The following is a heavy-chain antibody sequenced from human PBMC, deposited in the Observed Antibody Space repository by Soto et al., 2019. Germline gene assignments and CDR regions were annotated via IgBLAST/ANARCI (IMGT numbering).Heavy chain of an antibody. CDR1: GGTFTTSA. CDR2: IIPIFSTA. D-gene: IGHD4-17*01. CDR3: ARDRPRENYGGNYYYEMDV. Sequence: QVQLVQSGAEVKKPGSSVKVSCKASGGTFTTSAISWVRQAPGQGLEWMGGIIPIFSTADHAQKFQGRVTITADESTATAYMELSSLRSEDTAVYYCARDRPRENYGGNYYYEMDVWGQGTTVTVSS. J-gene: IGHJ6*02. V-gene: IGHV1-69*12.